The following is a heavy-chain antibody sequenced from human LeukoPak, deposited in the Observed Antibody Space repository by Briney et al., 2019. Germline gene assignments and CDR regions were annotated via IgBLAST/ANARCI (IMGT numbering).Heavy chain of an antibody. Sequence: ASLKVSCKASGYSFTGYYLNWVRQAPGEGLEWMGWINPYSGGTSYSQKFQGRVTMTRDTSSTTAYLELNNLTPDDTAVYYCARYPPDDFWGQGALVTVSS. CDR3: ARYPPDDF. J-gene: IGHJ4*02. V-gene: IGHV1-2*02. CDR1: GYSFTGYY. CDR2: INPYSGGT.